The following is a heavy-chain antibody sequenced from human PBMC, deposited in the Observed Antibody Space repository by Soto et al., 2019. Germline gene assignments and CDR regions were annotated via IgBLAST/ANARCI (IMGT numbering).Heavy chain of an antibody. Sequence: PSETLSLTCTVSGGSISSYYWSWIRQPPGKGLEWIGYIYYSGSTNYNPSLKSRVTISVDTSKNQFSLKLSSVTAADTAVYYCARGLLVPAAIPYYYYYYMDVWGKGTTVTVSS. CDR2: IYYSGST. CDR3: ARGLLVPAAIPYYYYYYMDV. D-gene: IGHD2-2*01. CDR1: GGSISSYY. J-gene: IGHJ6*03. V-gene: IGHV4-59*01.